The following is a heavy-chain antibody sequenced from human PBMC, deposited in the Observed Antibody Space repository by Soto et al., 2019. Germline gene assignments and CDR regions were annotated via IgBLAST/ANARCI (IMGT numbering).Heavy chain of an antibody. CDR2: ISGTGDTI. D-gene: IGHD5-18*01. J-gene: IGHJ4*02. Sequence: VELVESGGGLVQPGGSLRLSCAASGFTFSQYSMNWVRQAPGRGLEWVSYISGTGDTIYYADSVKGRFTISRDNAKSSLYLQMNSLRDEDTAVYYCARNGYVAVDYWGQGTLVTVSS. CDR1: GFTFSQYS. V-gene: IGHV3-48*02. CDR3: ARNGYVAVDY.